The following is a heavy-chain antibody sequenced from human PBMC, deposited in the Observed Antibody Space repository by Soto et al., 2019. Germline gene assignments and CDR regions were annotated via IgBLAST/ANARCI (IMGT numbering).Heavy chain of an antibody. CDR1: GFMFSTYG. CDR3: ARDWLGSSFDF. CDR2: MQYDGNNK. D-gene: IGHD5-12*01. Sequence: PGGSLRLSCGTSGFMFSTYGIHWVRQAPGKGLEWVAVMQYDGNNKYYTDSAKGRFSISRDTSKNTMYLQMNSLGAEDTAVYYCARDWLGSSFDFWGQGTLVTVSS. J-gene: IGHJ4*02. V-gene: IGHV3-33*01.